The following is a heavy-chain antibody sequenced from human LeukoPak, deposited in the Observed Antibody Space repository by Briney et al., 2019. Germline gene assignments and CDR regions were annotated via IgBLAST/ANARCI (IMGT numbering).Heavy chain of an antibody. V-gene: IGHV1-18*01. J-gene: IGHJ4*02. CDR2: SSLYKGDS. CDR1: VYTFSSYG. CDR3: ARVSYNTGWNGDY. Sequence: ASVKVSCKTSVYTFSSYGVDWVRQAPGQGLEWMGWSSLYKGDSKFAEKFQGRVTMTTDTSTSTAFMELRSLRSDDTGVYYCARVSYNTGWNGDYWGQGTLVTVSS. D-gene: IGHD6-19*01.